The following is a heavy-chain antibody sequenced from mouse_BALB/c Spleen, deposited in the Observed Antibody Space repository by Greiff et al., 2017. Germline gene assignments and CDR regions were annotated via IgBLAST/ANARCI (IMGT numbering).Heavy chain of an antibody. V-gene: IGHV1S29*02. J-gene: IGHJ1*01. CDR2: IYPYNGGT. CDR3: ARGLLPYFDV. CDR1: GYTFTDYN. D-gene: IGHD1-1*01. Sequence: EVQLQESGPELVKPGASVKISCKASGYTFTDYNMHWVKQSHGKSLEWIGYIYPYNGGTGYNQKFKSKATLTVDNSSSTAYMELRSLTSEDSAVYYCARGLLPYFDVWGAGTTVTVSS.